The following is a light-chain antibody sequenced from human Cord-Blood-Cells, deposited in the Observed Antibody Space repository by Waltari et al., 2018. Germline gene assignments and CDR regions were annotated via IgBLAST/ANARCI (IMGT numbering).Light chain of an antibody. J-gene: IGLJ2*01. CDR1: SSNIGAGYA. Sequence: QSVLTQPPSVSGAPGQRVTISCPGSSSNIGAGYAVPWYQQLPGTAPKLLIYGNSNRPSGVPDRFSGSKSGTSASLAITGLQAEDEADYYCQSYDSSLRDVVFGGGTKLTVL. V-gene: IGLV1-40*01. CDR3: QSYDSSLRDVV. CDR2: GNS.